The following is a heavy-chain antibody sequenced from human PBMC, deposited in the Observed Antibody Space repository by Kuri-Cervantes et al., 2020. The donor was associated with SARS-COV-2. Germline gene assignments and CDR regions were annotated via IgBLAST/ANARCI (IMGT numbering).Heavy chain of an antibody. CDR2: IYTSGST. Sequence: SETLSLTCTVSGGSISSYYWSWIRQPAGKGLEWIGRIYTSGSTYYNPSLKSRVTISVDTSKNQFSLKLSSVTAADTAVYYCARRGYSGYFFDYWGQGTLVTVSS. CDR3: ARRGYSGYFFDY. J-gene: IGHJ4*02. D-gene: IGHD5-12*01. V-gene: IGHV4-4*07. CDR1: GGSISSYY.